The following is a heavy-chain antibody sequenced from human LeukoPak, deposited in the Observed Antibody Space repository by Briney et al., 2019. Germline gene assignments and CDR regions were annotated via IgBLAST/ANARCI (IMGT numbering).Heavy chain of an antibody. CDR2: ISYDGSNK. CDR1: GFTFSSYA. CDR3: ARGSIAAAGTGPLYFDY. D-gene: IGHD6-13*01. V-gene: IGHV3-30-3*01. J-gene: IGHJ4*02. Sequence: GGSLRLSCAASGFTFSSYAMHWVRQAPGKGLEWVAVISYDGSNKYYADSVEGRFTISRDNSKNTLYLQMNSLRAEDTAVYYCARGSIAAAGTGPLYFDYWGQGTLVTVSS.